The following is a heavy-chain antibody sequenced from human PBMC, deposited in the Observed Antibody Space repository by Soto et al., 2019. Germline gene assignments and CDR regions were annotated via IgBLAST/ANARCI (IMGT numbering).Heavy chain of an antibody. CDR1: GGSISSYY. CDR2: IYYSGST. CDR3: ARAPRGNYGYPSYFDY. Sequence: SETLSLTCTVSGGSISSYYWSWIRQPPGKGLEWIGYIYYSGSTNYNPSLKSRVTISVDTSKNQFSLKLSSVTAADTAVYYCARAPRGNYGYPSYFDYWGQGTLVTAPQ. V-gene: IGHV4-59*01. D-gene: IGHD3-10*01. J-gene: IGHJ4*02.